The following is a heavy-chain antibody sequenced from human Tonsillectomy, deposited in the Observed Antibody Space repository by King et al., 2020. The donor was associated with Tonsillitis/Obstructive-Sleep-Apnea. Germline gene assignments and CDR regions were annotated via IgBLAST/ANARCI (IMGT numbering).Heavy chain of an antibody. V-gene: IGHV5-51*01. Sequence: EVQLVQSGAEVKKPGESLKISCKGSGYSFTSYWIGWVRQMPGKGLEWMGIIYTGDSDTRYSPSFQGQVTISADKSISTAYLQWSSLKASDTAMYYCARQGAYCSSTSCDINDAFDIWGQGTMVTVSS. J-gene: IGHJ3*02. CDR3: ARQGAYCSSTSCDINDAFDI. CDR1: GYSFTSYW. D-gene: IGHD2-2*02. CDR2: IYTGDSDT.